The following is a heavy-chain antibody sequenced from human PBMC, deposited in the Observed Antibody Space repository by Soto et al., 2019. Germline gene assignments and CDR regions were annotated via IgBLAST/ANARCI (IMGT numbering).Heavy chain of an antibody. CDR3: ARHFDVDPSMDHYYFDL. V-gene: IGHV4-4*07. J-gene: IGHJ2*01. CDR2: IYASGRT. CDR1: GVSITPYF. Sequence: SETLSLTCTVSGVSITPYFWSWIRQPAGEAPEWLGHIYASGRTTYNPSLKSRVTMFVSQTQVSLRLTSVTAADTAVYYCARHFDVDPSMDHYYFDLWGRGALVTVSS. D-gene: IGHD3-9*01.